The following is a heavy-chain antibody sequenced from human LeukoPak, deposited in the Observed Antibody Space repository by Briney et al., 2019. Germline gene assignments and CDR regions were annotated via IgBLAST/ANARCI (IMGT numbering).Heavy chain of an antibody. J-gene: IGHJ4*02. CDR1: GGTFSNYA. CDR2: ITPIFGTA. V-gene: IGHV1-69*13. CDR3: ARWAGYCSITNCYTALDY. D-gene: IGHD2-2*02. Sequence: GASVKVSCKASGGTFSNYAINWVRRAPGQGLEWMGGITPIFGTANYAQRFQGRVTITADESTSTAYKELSSLRSEDTAVYYCARWAGYCSITNCYTALDYWGQGTLVTVSS.